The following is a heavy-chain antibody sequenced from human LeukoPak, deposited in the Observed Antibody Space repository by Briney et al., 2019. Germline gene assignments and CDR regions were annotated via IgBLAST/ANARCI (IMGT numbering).Heavy chain of an antibody. CDR3: ATNDRNSWYSDS. CDR2: IIPIIGSP. CDR1: GGTFSDFA. V-gene: IGHV1-69*13. Sequence: SVKVSCKASGGTFSDFAISWLRQAPGQGLEWMGGIIPIIGSPNYAQKFQGRVTITADESTYTAYMELSRLRSQDTAVYYCATNDRNSWYSDSWGQGTLVTVSS. D-gene: IGHD6-13*01. J-gene: IGHJ4*02.